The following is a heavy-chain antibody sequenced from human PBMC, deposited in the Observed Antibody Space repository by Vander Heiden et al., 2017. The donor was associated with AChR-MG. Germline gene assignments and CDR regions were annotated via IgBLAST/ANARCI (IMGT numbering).Heavy chain of an antibody. CDR1: GGSFSGYY. CDR3: ARMENGQYQLPLDY. D-gene: IGHD2-2*01. CDR2: INHSGST. V-gene: IGHV4-34*01. Sequence: QVQLQQWGAGLLKPSETLSLPCAVYGGSFSGYYWSWIRQPPGKGLEWIGEINHSGSTNYNPSLKSQVTISVDTSKNQFSLKLSSVTAADTAVYYCARMENGQYQLPLDYWGQGTLVTVSS. J-gene: IGHJ4*02.